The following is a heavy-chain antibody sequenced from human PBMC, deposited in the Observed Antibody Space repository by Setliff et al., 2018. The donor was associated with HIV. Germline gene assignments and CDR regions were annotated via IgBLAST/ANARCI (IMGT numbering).Heavy chain of an antibody. Sequence: APVKVSCKASGYTFTSYDISWVRQAPGQGLEWMGWISAYNGNTNYAQKLPRRVTMTTDTYTSTAYMELRSLGSDDTAVYYCAREIGDYYDSSGYYPPTDYYYGMDVWGQGTTVTVSS. CDR3: AREIGDYYDSSGYYPPTDYYYGMDV. CDR1: GYTFTSYD. J-gene: IGHJ6*02. V-gene: IGHV1-18*01. D-gene: IGHD3-22*01. CDR2: ISAYNGNT.